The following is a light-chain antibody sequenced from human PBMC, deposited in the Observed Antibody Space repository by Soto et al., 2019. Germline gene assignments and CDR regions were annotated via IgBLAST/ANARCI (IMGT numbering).Light chain of an antibody. CDR1: SSDVGGYNY. J-gene: IGLJ1*01. CDR2: EVS. V-gene: IGLV2-14*01. Sequence: QSALTQPASVSGSPGQWITISCTGTSSDVGGYNYVSWYQQHPGKAPKLMIYEVSNRPSGVSNRFSGSKSGNTASLTISGLQAEDEADYYCSSYTSTSTRLFGTGTKVTVL. CDR3: SSYTSTSTRL.